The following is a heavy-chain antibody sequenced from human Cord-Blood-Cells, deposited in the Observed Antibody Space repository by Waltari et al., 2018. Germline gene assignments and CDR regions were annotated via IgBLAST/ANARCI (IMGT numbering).Heavy chain of an antibody. CDR3: ARHRSEFLEWLFIPYYFDY. J-gene: IGHJ4*02. D-gene: IGHD3-3*01. Sequence: QLQLQESGPGLVKPSETLSLTCTVSGGSISSSSYYWGWIRQPPGKGLEWIGSIYYSGSTYYNPSLKSRVTISVDTSKNQFSLKLSSVTAADTAVYYCARHRSEFLEWLFIPYYFDYWGQGTLVTVSS. V-gene: IGHV4-39*01. CDR2: IYYSGST. CDR1: GGSISSSSYY.